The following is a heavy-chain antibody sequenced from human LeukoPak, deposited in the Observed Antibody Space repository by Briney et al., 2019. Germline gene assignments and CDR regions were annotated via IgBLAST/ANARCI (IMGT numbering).Heavy chain of an antibody. D-gene: IGHD5-18*01. J-gene: IGHJ4*02. CDR3: ARDRGGYTYSHDY. Sequence: SETLSLTCTVSGGSISTADYFWSWIRQSPGKGLEWIGYIYYSGITYYNPSLKSRVTMSIDTSKNQLSLKLNFVTAADTAVYYCARDRGGYTYSHDYWGQGTLVTVSS. CDR1: GGSISTADYF. CDR2: IYYSGIT. V-gene: IGHV4-30-4*01.